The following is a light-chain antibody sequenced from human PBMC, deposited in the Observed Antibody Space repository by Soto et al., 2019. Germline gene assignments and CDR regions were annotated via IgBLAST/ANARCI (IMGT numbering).Light chain of an antibody. J-gene: IGLJ1*01. CDR3: GSWDSSLSAYV. Sequence: QSVLTQPPSVSGAPGQRVTISCTGSSTDIGAGYDVHWYQQLPGTAPKLLIYSNRNRPSGVPDRFSGSKSGTSASLAITGFQTGDEADYYCGSWDSSLSAYVFGTGTKLTVL. CDR2: SNR. V-gene: IGLV1-40*01. CDR1: STDIGAGYD.